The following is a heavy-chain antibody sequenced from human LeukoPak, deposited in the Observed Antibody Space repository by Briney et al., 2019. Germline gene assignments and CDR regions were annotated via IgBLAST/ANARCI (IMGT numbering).Heavy chain of an antibody. CDR3: ARISTVTTMADY. Sequence: SETLSLTCTVSVGSISSYYWSWIRQPPGRGLEWIGYIYYSGSTNYNPSLKSRVTISVDTSKNQFSLKLSSVTAADTAVYYCARISTVTTMADYWGQGTLVTVSS. CDR1: VGSISSYY. J-gene: IGHJ4*02. D-gene: IGHD4-17*01. CDR2: IYYSGST. V-gene: IGHV4-59*01.